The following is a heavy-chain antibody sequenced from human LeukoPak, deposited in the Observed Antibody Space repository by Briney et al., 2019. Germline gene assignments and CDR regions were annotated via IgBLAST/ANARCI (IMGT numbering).Heavy chain of an antibody. CDR1: GFTVRTYG. CDR2: IQYDGSNK. J-gene: IGHJ4*02. CDR3: AKDFTAAAGDGALDY. D-gene: IGHD6-13*01. V-gene: IGHV3-30*02. Sequence: PGGSLRLSCAGSGFTVRTYGMHWVRQAPGKGLEWVAYIQYDGSNKQYADSVKGRFSISRDNSKNTLYLQMNSLRAEDTAVYYCAKDFTAAAGDGALDYWGQGTLVTVSS.